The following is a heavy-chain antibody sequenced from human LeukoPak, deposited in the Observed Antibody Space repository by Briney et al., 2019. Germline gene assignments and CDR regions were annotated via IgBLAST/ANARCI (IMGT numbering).Heavy chain of an antibody. CDR3: ARHSTAWYEAGY. D-gene: IGHD6-19*01. Sequence: HSETLSLTCLVCGCSLSGYYWSWLRQPPAKGLDWIGNIYYSGSTNYNPSLKSRVTISVDTSENHFSLMLSSVTAADTDVYYCARHSTAWYEAGYWGQGTLVTVSS. J-gene: IGHJ4*02. CDR2: IYYSGST. V-gene: IGHV4-59*08. CDR1: GCSLSGYY.